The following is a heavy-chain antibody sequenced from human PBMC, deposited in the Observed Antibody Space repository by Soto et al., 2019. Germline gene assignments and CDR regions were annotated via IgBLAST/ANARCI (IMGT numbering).Heavy chain of an antibody. CDR1: GDSVSSSSGA. CDR3: ACKTIAGGRYTMDV. V-gene: IGHV6-1*01. D-gene: IGHD6-13*01. Sequence: PSQTLSLTCAISGDSVSSSSGAWTWIRQSPSRGLEWLGRSYYRSKWYSDYAVSVKSRITINPDTSKNQFALQLNSVTPEGTAVYYCACKTIAGGRYTMDVWGQGTTVTVSS. J-gene: IGHJ6*02. CDR2: SYYRSKWYS.